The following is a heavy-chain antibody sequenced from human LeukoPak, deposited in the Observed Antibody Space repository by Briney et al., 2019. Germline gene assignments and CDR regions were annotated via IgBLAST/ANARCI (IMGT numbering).Heavy chain of an antibody. CDR1: GGSISSYY. J-gene: IGHJ4*02. V-gene: IGHV4-59*08. D-gene: IGHD5-12*01. CDR2: IYYSGST. Sequence: SETLSLTCTVSGGSISSYYWSWIRQPPGKGLEWIGYIYYSGSTNYNPSLKSRVTISVDTSKNQFSLKLSSVTAADTAVYYCARHSPFREEWLPGGNYFDYWGQGTLVTVSS. CDR3: ARHSPFREEWLPGGNYFDY.